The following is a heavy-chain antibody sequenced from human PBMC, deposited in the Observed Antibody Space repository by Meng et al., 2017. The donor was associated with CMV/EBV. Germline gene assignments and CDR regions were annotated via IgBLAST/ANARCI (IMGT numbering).Heavy chain of an antibody. D-gene: IGHD3-22*01. Sequence: QVQCVQVGGEGKKPGSSVKVSCKASGGTFSSYAISWVRQAPGQGLEWMGGIIPIFGTANYAQKFQGRVTITADESTSTAYMELSSLRSEDTAVYYCARGYYDSSGHNFDLWGRGTLVTVSS. CDR1: GGTFSSYA. J-gene: IGHJ2*01. CDR3: ARGYYDSSGHNFDL. CDR2: IIPIFGTA. V-gene: IGHV1-69*12.